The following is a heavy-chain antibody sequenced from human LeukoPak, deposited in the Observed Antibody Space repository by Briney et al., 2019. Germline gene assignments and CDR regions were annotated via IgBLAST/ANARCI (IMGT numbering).Heavy chain of an antibody. CDR2: TRSRANNYAT. V-gene: IGHV3-73*01. CDR1: GFTFSGSD. CDR3: TRAYYDSSGYYYYGNS. Sequence: PGGSLKLSCAASGFTFSGSDMHWVRQASGKGLEWVGRTRSRANNYATAYSASVKGRFTISRDDSKNTAYLQMNSLKTEDTAVYYCTRAYYDSSGYYYYGNSWGQGTLVTVSS. J-gene: IGHJ4*02. D-gene: IGHD3-22*01.